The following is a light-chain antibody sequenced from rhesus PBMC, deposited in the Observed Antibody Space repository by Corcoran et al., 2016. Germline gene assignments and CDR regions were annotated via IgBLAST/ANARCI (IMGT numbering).Light chain of an antibody. Sequence: DIQMTQSPSSLSASVGDTVTITCRASQGISSYLNWLQQKPGKAPKLLIYAATTLQSGVPSRFSGSGSGTDFTLTISSLQPEDFATYYCQQCTNYPRTFSQGTKVEVK. CDR2: AAT. V-gene: IGKV1-28*02. CDR1: QGISSY. J-gene: IGKJ1*01. CDR3: QQCTNYPRT.